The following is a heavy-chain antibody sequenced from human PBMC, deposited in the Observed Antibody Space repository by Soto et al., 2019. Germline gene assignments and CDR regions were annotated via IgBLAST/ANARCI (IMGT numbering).Heavy chain of an antibody. D-gene: IGHD5-18*01. J-gene: IGHJ3*02. CDR3: ARSPSPGYSYGFYAFDI. CDR1: GGSISSGGYY. V-gene: IGHV4-31*03. Sequence: QVQLQESGPGLVKPSQTLSLTCTVSGGSISSGGYYWSWIRQHPGNGLEWIGYIYYSGSTYYNPSLKSRVTISVDTSKNQFSLKLSSVTAADTAVYYCARSPSPGYSYGFYAFDIWGQGTMVTVSS. CDR2: IYYSGST.